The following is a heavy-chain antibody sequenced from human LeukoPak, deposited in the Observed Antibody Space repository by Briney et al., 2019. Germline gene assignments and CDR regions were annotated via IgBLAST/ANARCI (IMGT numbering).Heavy chain of an antibody. CDR2: IYHSGST. Sequence: SETLSLTCTVSGYSISSGYYWGWIRQPPGKGLEWIGSIYHSGSTYYNPSLKSRVTISVDTSKNQFSLKLSFVTAADTAVYYCARRSSYYYGSGRTTNWFDPWGQGTLVTVSS. CDR3: ARRSSYYYGSGRTTNWFDP. J-gene: IGHJ5*02. D-gene: IGHD3-10*01. V-gene: IGHV4-38-2*02. CDR1: GYSISSGYY.